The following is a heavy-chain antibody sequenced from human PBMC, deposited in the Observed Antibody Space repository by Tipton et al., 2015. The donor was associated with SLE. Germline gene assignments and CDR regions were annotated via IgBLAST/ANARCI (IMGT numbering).Heavy chain of an antibody. Sequence: SLRLSCAASGFTFSSYAMHWVRQAPGKGLEWVAVIWYDGSNKYYADSVKGRFTISRDNAKNTVSLEVYSLRVDDTALYYCARESEWKGGPLDHWGQGTLVTVSS. CDR2: IWYDGSNK. D-gene: IGHD1-1*01. V-gene: IGHV3-33*08. CDR1: GFTFSSYA. J-gene: IGHJ5*02. CDR3: ARESEWKGGPLDH.